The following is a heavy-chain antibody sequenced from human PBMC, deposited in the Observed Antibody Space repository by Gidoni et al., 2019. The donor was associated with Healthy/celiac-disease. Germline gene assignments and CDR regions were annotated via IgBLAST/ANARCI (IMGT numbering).Heavy chain of an antibody. J-gene: IGHJ4*02. V-gene: IGHV4-39*01. CDR3: ARLAVLWFGELSSYYFDY. CDR2: IYYSGST. Sequence: QLQLQESGPGLVKPSETLSLTSPVSGGSISSSSYYWGWIRQPPGKGLEWIGSIYYSGSTYYNPSLKSRVTISVDTSKNQFSLKLSSVTAADTAVYYCARLAVLWFGELSSYYFDYWGQGTLVTVSS. CDR1: GGSISSSSYY. D-gene: IGHD3-10*01.